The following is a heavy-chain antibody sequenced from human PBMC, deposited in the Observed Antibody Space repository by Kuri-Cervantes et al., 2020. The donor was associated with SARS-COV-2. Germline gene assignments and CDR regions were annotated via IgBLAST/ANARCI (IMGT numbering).Heavy chain of an antibody. V-gene: IGHV3-23*01. CDR1: GFTFSSYG. Sequence: GGSLRLSCAASGFTFSSYGMHWVRQAPGKGLEWVSAISGSGGSTYYADSVKGRFSISRDNSRNTLYLQMNSLRAEDTAVYYCAKEAAAGEVHFDYWGQGTLVTVSS. CDR2: ISGSGGST. CDR3: AKEAAAGEVHFDY. D-gene: IGHD6-13*01. J-gene: IGHJ4*02.